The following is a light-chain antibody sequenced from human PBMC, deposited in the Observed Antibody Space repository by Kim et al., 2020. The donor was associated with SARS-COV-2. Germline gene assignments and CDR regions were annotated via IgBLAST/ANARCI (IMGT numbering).Light chain of an antibody. Sequence: LGQTGSITCQGDSLRSYYASWYQQKPGQAPVLVIYGKNNRPSGIPDRFSGSSSGNTASLTITGAQAEDEADYYCNSRDSSGNHHYVFGTGTKVTVL. V-gene: IGLV3-19*01. J-gene: IGLJ1*01. CDR2: GKN. CDR3: NSRDSSGNHHYV. CDR1: SLRSYY.